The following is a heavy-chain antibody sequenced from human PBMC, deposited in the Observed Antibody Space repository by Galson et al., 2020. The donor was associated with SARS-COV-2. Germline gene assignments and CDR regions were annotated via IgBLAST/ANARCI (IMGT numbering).Heavy chain of an antibody. CDR2: IKQDGSEK. Sequence: GESLKISCAASGFTFSSYWMSWVRQAPGKGMEWVANIKQDGSEKYYVDSVKGRFTISRDNAKNSLYLQRNSLRAEDTAVYYCARDIVGADYAFDIWGQGTMVTVSS. D-gene: IGHD1-26*01. J-gene: IGHJ3*02. V-gene: IGHV3-7*01. CDR1: GFTFSSYW. CDR3: ARDIVGADYAFDI.